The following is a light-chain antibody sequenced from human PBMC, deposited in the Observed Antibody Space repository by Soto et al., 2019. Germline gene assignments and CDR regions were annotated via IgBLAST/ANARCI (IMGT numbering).Light chain of an antibody. CDR1: QTVGPSY. V-gene: IGKV3-20*01. CDR2: GAS. Sequence: EIVLTQSPGALSLSPGERATLSCRASQTVGPSYLAWYQQKPGQTPRLLIYGASTSASGIPDRFSGSGSGTDFTLTISRLEPEDFAVYYCQQYGSSPWTFGQGTKVEIK. CDR3: QQYGSSPWT. J-gene: IGKJ1*01.